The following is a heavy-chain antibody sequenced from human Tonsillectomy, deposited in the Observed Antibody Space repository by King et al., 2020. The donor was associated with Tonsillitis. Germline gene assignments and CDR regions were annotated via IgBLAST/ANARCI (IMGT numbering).Heavy chain of an antibody. Sequence: QLQESGPGLVKPSETLSLTCTVSGGSISSSSYYWGWIRQPPGKGLEWIGSIYYSGSTYYNPSLKSRVTISVDTSKNQFSLKLSSVTAADTAVYYCARWGDWNYERSYYYYYGMDVWGQGTTVTVSS. J-gene: IGHJ6*02. D-gene: IGHD1-7*01. CDR1: GGSISSSSYY. CDR2: IYYSGST. V-gene: IGHV4-39*07. CDR3: ARWGDWNYERSYYYYYGMDV.